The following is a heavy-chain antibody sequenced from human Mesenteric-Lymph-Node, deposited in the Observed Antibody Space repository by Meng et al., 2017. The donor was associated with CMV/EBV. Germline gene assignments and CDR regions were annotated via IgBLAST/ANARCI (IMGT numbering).Heavy chain of an antibody. J-gene: IGHJ4*02. CDR1: GFTFSYFG. Sequence: GGSLRLSCAASGFTFSYFGMHWVRQAPGKGLDWVAFMTLDGKTENYADSVKGRFTISRDNSKNMLYLHMNSLRTEDTAVYYCAKWAGGGHLDHWGQGTLVTVSS. CDR2: MTLDGKTE. V-gene: IGHV3-30*02. CDR3: AKWAGGGHLDH. D-gene: IGHD1-26*01.